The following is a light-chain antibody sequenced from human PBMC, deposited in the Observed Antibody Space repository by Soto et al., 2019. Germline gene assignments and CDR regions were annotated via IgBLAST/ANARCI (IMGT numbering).Light chain of an antibody. Sequence: EIVLTQSPGTLSLSPGERATLSCRARQCVSLSLACYQQKPGQDPTLLIYDASNRASSFPARFSGSGSGTDFTLTISSLEPEDFAVYYCQERTGWPPWTFGQGTKVDIK. CDR2: DAS. CDR3: QERTGWPPWT. CDR1: QCVSLS. J-gene: IGKJ1*01. V-gene: IGKV3-11*01.